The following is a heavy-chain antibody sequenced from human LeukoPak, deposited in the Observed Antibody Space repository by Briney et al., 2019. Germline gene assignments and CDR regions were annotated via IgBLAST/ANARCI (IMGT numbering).Heavy chain of an antibody. CDR3: ASGSSSWFDY. V-gene: IGHV3-13*01. J-gene: IGHJ4*02. Sequence: GGSLRLSCAASGFTFSSYDMHWVRQATGKGLEGVSAIGTAGDTYYPGSVKGRFTISRENAKNSFYLQLHSLRPGHTDVSYCASGSSSWFDYWGQGTLVTVSS. D-gene: IGHD6-13*01. CDR2: IGTAGDT. CDR1: GFTFSSYD.